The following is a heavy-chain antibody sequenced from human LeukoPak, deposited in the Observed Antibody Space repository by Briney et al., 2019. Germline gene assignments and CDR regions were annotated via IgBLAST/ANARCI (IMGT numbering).Heavy chain of an antibody. D-gene: IGHD6-19*01. CDR2: INGDGSVT. CDR3: AVRIAVPGGFDN. J-gene: IGHJ4*02. CDR1: GFPFSSFW. Sequence: GGSLRLSCAASGFPFSSFWMHWVRHVTGKGPVWVSHINGDGSVTGYADSVKGRFTISRDNARNTLYVQRNSLRAEDTAVYYCAVRIAVPGGFDNWGQGTLVTVSS. V-gene: IGHV3-74*01.